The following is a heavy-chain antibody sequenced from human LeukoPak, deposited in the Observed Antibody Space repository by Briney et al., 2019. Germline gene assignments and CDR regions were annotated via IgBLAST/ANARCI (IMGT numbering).Heavy chain of an antibody. J-gene: IGHJ4*02. Sequence: GGSLRLSCAASGFTFSSYSMNWVRQAPGRGLEWVSSISSSSYIYYADSVKGRFTISRDNAKNSLYLQMNSLRAEGTAVYYCAREEVTAIPAYWGQGTLVTVSS. V-gene: IGHV3-21*01. CDR3: AREEVTAIPAY. CDR2: ISSSSYI. CDR1: GFTFSSYS. D-gene: IGHD2-21*02.